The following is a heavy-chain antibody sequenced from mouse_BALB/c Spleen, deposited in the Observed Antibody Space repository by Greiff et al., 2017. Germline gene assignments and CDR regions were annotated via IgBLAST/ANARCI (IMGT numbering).Heavy chain of an antibody. D-gene: IGHD2-14*01. CDR3: SRGGYRYDVDYAMDY. CDR1: GYTFTSYW. J-gene: IGHJ4*01. Sequence: QVQLKQPGAELVKPGASVKLSCKASGYTFTSYWMHWVKQRPGQGLEWIGEINPSNGRTNYNEKFKSKATLTVDKSSSTAYMQLSSLTSEDSAVYYCSRGGYRYDVDYAMDYWGQGTSVTVSS. CDR2: INPSNGRT. V-gene: IGHV1S81*02.